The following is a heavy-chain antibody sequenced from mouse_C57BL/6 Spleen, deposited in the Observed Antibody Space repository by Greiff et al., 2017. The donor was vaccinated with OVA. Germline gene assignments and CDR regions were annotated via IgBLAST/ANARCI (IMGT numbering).Heavy chain of an antibody. CDR1: GYAFSSSW. J-gene: IGHJ2*01. D-gene: IGHD1-1*01. Sequence: QVQLKESGPELVKPGASVKISCKASGYAFSSSWMNWVKQRPGKGLEWIGRIYPGDGDTNYNGKFKGKATLTADKSSSTAYMQLSSLTSEDSAVYFCATTTVVAGIDYWGQGTTLTVSS. CDR2: IYPGDGDT. CDR3: ATTTVVAGIDY. V-gene: IGHV1-82*01.